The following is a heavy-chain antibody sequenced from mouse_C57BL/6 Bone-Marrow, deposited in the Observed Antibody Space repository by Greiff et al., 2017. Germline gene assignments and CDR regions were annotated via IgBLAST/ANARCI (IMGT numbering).Heavy chain of an antibody. V-gene: IGHV2-2*01. Sequence: QVQLKESGPGLVQPSQSLSITCTVSGFSLTRYGVHWVRQSPGKGLEWLGVIWSGGSTDYNAAFISRLSISKDNSKSQVFFKMNSLQADDTAIYYCARPFFNWDTGAMDYWGQGTSVTVSS. CDR3: ARPFFNWDTGAMDY. D-gene: IGHD4-1*01. J-gene: IGHJ4*01. CDR2: IWSGGST. CDR1: GFSLTRYG.